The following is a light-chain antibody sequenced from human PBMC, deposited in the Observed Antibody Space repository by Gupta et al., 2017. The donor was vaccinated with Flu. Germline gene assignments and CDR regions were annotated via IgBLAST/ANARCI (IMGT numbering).Light chain of an antibody. CDR2: DAS. Sequence: EIVLTQSPATLSLSPGERATLSCRASQSVSSYLAWYQQKPGQAPRLLIYDASNRATGLPARFSGSGSRTEFTLTISSLEPEDFAVYYCQQLSNWPPYTFGQGTXMEIK. J-gene: IGKJ2*01. V-gene: IGKV3-11*01. CDR1: QSVSSY. CDR3: QQLSNWPPYT.